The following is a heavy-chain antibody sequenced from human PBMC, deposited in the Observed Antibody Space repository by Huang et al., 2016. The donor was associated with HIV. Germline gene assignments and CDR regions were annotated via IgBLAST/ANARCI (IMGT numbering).Heavy chain of an antibody. V-gene: IGHV4-34*01. CDR1: GGSFSGYY. CDR2: IKHIGKT. J-gene: IGHJ4*02. D-gene: IGHD6-19*01. Sequence: QVQLRQWGAGLVKPSETLSLTCAVYGGSFSGYYWTWIRQSPGKGLEWLGEIKHIGKTNYQPSLKSRVTISKDTAKNQFSLQLTSVSAADTGVYFCAREKAADSAWYGVYYFDYWGEGALVTVTS. CDR3: AREKAADSAWYGVYYFDY.